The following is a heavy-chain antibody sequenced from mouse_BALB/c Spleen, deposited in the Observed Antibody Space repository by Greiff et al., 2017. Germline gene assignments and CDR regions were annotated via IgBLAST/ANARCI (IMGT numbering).Heavy chain of an antibody. Sequence: VQLQQSGPELVKPGASVKISCKASGYAFSSSWMNWVKQRPGQGLEWIGRIYPGDGDTNYNGKFKGKATLTADKSSSTAYMQLSSLTSVDSAVYFCARSGYGYDGGIAYWGQGTLVTVSA. CDR1: GYAFSSSW. V-gene: IGHV1-82*01. D-gene: IGHD2-2*01. J-gene: IGHJ3*01. CDR3: ARSGYGYDGGIAY. CDR2: IYPGDGDT.